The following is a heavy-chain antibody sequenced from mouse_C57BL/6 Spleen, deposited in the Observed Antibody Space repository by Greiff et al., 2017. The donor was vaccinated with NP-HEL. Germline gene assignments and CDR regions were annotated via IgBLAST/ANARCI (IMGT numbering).Heavy chain of an antibody. CDR2: IYPGSGNT. J-gene: IGHJ1*03. V-gene: IGHV1-76*01. D-gene: IGHD1-1*01. Sequence: VQLQQSGAELVRPGASVKLSCKASGYTFTDYYINWVKQRPGQGLEWIARIYPGSGNTYYNEKFKGKATLTAEKSSSTAYMQLSSLTSEDSAVYFCARSHYYGSSGYWYFDVWGTGTTVTVSS. CDR3: ARSHYYGSSGYWYFDV. CDR1: GYTFTDYY.